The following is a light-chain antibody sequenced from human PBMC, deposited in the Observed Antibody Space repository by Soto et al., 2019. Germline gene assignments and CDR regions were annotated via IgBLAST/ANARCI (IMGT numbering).Light chain of an antibody. CDR1: QSVSSSY. Sequence: EIVLTQSPGTLSLSPGERATLSCRASQSVSSSYLAWYQQKPGQAPRLLIYSASIRATGIPDRFSDSGTGTDFTLTISRLEPEDFAVYYCQQYGSSFPLTFGGGTKVEIK. V-gene: IGKV3-20*01. CDR3: QQYGSSFPLT. CDR2: SAS. J-gene: IGKJ4*01.